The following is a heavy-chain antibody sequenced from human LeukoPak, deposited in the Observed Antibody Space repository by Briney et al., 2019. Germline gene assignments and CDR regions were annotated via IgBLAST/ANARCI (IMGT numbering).Heavy chain of an antibody. V-gene: IGHV3-23*01. CDR3: AKDSTSAWAVYYFDY. D-gene: IGHD2-8*01. CDR1: GFTYSSYV. J-gene: IGHJ4*02. Sequence: GGSLRLSCAASGFTYSSYVMSWVRQTPGKGLEWVSTISGSDGSTYYADSVKGRFTISRDNSKNTLYLQMNSLRAEDTAVYYCAKDSTSAWAVYYFDYWGQGTLVTVSS. CDR2: ISGSDGST.